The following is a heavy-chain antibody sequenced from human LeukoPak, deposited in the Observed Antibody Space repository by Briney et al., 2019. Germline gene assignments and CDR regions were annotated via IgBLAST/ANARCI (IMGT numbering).Heavy chain of an antibody. CDR3: AKLHYYDSSAYIDY. Sequence: GGSLRLSCAASGFTFSNYAMSWVRQAPGKGMEFVSAISSSGDIKYYAGSVKGRFTISSDNSKNTLYLQMNSLRAEDTAVYYCAKLHYYDSSAYIDYWGQGTLVTVSS. CDR1: GFTFSNYA. CDR2: ISSSGDIK. V-gene: IGHV3-23*01. J-gene: IGHJ4*02. D-gene: IGHD3-22*01.